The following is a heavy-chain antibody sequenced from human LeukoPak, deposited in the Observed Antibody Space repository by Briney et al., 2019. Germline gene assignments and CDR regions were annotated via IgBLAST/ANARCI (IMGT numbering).Heavy chain of an antibody. Sequence: GGSLRLSCTASGFTFSNYAMSWVRQAPGKGLEWVSAVSGNGGNTYYADSVKGRLTISRDNSKNTLYLQMNTLRAEDTAVYYCAKRRYYDSSGYDFDYWGQGTLVTVSS. CDR2: VSGNGGNT. CDR1: GFTFSNYA. J-gene: IGHJ4*02. V-gene: IGHV3-23*01. CDR3: AKRRYYDSSGYDFDY. D-gene: IGHD3-22*01.